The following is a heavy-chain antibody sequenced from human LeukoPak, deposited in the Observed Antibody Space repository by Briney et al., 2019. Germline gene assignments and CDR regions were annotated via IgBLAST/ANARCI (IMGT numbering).Heavy chain of an antibody. V-gene: IGHV3-66*01. Sequence: GGSLRLSCAASGCTLSSNYKSWVRQAPGKGLEWVSVTYSGGSTYYADSVKGRFTISRDNSKNTLYLQMNSLRAEDTAVYYCTRGSGGTLDYWGQGTLVTVSS. CDR1: GCTLSSNY. CDR2: TYSGGST. CDR3: TRGSGGTLDY. D-gene: IGHD2-15*01. J-gene: IGHJ4*02.